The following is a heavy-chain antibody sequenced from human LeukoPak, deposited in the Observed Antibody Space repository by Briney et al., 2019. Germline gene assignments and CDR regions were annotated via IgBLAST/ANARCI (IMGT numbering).Heavy chain of an antibody. CDR1: GGSINSASYY. V-gene: IGHV4-39*07. Sequence: PSQTLSLTCTVSGGSINSASYYWSWIRQPPGKGLEWIGEINHSGSTNYNPSLKSRVTISVDTSKNQFSLKLSSVTAADTAVYYCARKRITIFGVVINFDYWGQGTLVTVSS. J-gene: IGHJ4*02. D-gene: IGHD3-3*01. CDR3: ARKRITIFGVVINFDY. CDR2: INHSGST.